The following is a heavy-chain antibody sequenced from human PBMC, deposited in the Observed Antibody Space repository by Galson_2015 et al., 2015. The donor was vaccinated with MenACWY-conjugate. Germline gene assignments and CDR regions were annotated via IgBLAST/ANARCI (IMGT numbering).Heavy chain of an antibody. D-gene: IGHD2-15*01. CDR3: ARIRWDGLLNAFDI. CDR2: IDWDDDK. Sequence: PALVKPTQTLTLTCTFSGFSLSTSGMCVSWIRQPPGKALEWLARIDWDDDKYYSTSLKTRLTISKDTSKNQVVLTMTNMDPVDTATYYCARIRWDGLLNAFDIWGQGTMVTVSS. CDR1: GFSLSTSGMC. J-gene: IGHJ3*02. V-gene: IGHV2-70*11.